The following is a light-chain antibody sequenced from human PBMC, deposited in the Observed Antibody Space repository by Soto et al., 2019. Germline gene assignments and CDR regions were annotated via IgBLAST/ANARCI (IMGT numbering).Light chain of an antibody. CDR3: AAWDGSLNKVL. Sequence: QYVLTQPPSASGTPGQRVIISCSGSGSSIGTNTVNWYRQLPGTAPKLLIYGNNQRPSGVPDRFSGSKSGTSASLAISGLQSEDEADYYCAAWDGSLNKVLFGGGTKLTVL. CDR1: GSSIGTNT. CDR2: GNN. V-gene: IGLV1-44*01. J-gene: IGLJ2*01.